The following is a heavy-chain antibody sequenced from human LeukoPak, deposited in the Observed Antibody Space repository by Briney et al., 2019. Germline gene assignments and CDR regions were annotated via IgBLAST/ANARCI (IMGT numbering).Heavy chain of an antibody. J-gene: IGHJ5*02. Sequence: GGSLRLSCAASGLTFSSYEMNWVRQGPGEGLEWVGRIKSKADGWATDYAAPGKGRFTISRDDSKNTLYLQMNSMTTEDTAVYYCTTAWFDPWGQGTLVTVSS. CDR3: TTAWFDP. V-gene: IGHV3-15*01. CDR1: GLTFSSYE. CDR2: IKSKADGWAT.